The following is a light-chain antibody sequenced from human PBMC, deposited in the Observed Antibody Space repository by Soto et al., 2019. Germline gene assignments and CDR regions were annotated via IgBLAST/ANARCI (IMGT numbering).Light chain of an antibody. V-gene: IGLV2-11*01. CDR2: DVS. Sequence: QSVLTQPRSVSGSPGQSVTISCTGTSSDVDGCNYVSWYQQHPGKAPKLMIYDVSKRPSGVPDRFSGSKSGNTASLTISGLQAEDEADYYCCSYAGSYTYVFGTGTKVTVL. CDR3: CSYAGSYTYV. CDR1: SSDVDGCNY. J-gene: IGLJ1*01.